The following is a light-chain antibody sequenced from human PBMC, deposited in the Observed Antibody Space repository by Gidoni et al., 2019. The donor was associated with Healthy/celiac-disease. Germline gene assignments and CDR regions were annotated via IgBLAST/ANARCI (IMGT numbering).Light chain of an antibody. J-gene: IGKJ2*01. CDR1: QSVSSSY. Sequence: EIVLTQSPGTLSLSPGERATLSCRASQSVSSSYLAWYQQKPGQAPRLLIYGASSRATGIPDRVSGSGSGTDFTLTISRLEPEDFAVYYCQQYGSSPVTFGQGTKLEIK. V-gene: IGKV3-20*01. CDR2: GAS. CDR3: QQYGSSPVT.